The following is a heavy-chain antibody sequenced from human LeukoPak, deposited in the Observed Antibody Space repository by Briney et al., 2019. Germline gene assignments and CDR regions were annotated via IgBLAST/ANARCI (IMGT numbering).Heavy chain of an antibody. V-gene: IGHV4-39*01. CDR2: IYYSGST. J-gene: IGHJ4*02. D-gene: IGHD6-13*01. CDR1: GGSISSSSYY. Sequence: SETLSLTCTVSGGSISSSSYYWGWIRQPPGKGLEWIGSIYYSGSTYHNPSLKSRVTISVDTSKNQFSLKLSSVTAADTAVYYCARRRSSSWYGYWGQGTLVTVSS. CDR3: ARRRSSSWYGY.